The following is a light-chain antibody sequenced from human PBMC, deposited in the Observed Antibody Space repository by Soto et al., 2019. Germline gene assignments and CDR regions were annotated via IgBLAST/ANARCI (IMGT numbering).Light chain of an antibody. CDR1: QSVSSN. CDR3: QQYGSSLLT. J-gene: IGKJ4*01. V-gene: IGKV3D-15*01. CDR2: DAS. Sequence: EVVMTQSPASLSVSPGERATLSCRASQSVSSNLAWHQQKPGQAPRLLIYDASNRATGIPARFSGSGSGTDFTLTISRLEPEDFAVYYCQQYGSSLLTFGGGTKVDIK.